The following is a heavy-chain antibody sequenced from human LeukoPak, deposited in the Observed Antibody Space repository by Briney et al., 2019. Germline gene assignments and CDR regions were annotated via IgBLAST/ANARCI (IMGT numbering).Heavy chain of an antibody. CDR2: VSGSGGST. Sequence: HPGGSLRLPCAASAFTFRPYAMIWVRQAPGKGLEWVSNVSGSGGSTYYADSVKGRFTIFRDNSNKSLDLEMNSLRAEDTAVYYCAKGAASRGYTYVANGGQGTLVTVSS. J-gene: IGHJ4*02. V-gene: IGHV3-23*01. CDR1: AFTFRPYA. CDR3: AKGAASRGYTYVAN. D-gene: IGHD5-18*01.